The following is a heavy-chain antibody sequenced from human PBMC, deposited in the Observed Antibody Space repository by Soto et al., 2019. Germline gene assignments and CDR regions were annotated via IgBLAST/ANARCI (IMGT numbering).Heavy chain of an antibody. V-gene: IGHV3-9*01. D-gene: IGHD6-6*01. J-gene: IGHJ4*02. Sequence: EVQLVESGGGLVQPGRSLRLSCAASGFTFDDYAMHWVRQAPGKGLEWVSGISWNSGSIGYADSVKGRFTISRDNAKNSLYLQMNSLRAEDTALYYCAKDRSSGGPFDYWGQGTLVTVSS. CDR3: AKDRSSGGPFDY. CDR2: ISWNSGSI. CDR1: GFTFDDYA.